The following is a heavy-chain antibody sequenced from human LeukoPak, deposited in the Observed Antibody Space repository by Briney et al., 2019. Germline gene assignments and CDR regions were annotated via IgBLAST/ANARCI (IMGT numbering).Heavy chain of an antibody. CDR3: ARGRKIVVVMGGFFDY. Sequence: GGSLRLSCAASGFIFSSYWMSWVRQAPGKGLEWVANIKQDGSEKYYVDSVKGRFTISRDNAKNSLYPQMDSLRVEDTAVYYCARGRKIVVVMGGFFDYWGQGTLVTVSS. CDR2: IKQDGSEK. J-gene: IGHJ4*02. D-gene: IGHD3-22*01. CDR1: GFIFSSYW. V-gene: IGHV3-7*03.